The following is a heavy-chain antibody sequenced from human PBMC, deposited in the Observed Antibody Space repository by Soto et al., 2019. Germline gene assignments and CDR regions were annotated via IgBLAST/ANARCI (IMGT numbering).Heavy chain of an antibody. CDR1: GITFSSYG. Sequence: PGGSLRLSCAASGITFSSYGMHWVRQAPGKGLEWVAVISYDGSNKYYADSVKGRFTISRDNSKNTLYLQMNSVRAEDTAMYYCAKQGGYYYGYYGMDVWGQGTTVTVSS. V-gene: IGHV3-30*18. CDR3: AKQGGYYYGYYGMDV. CDR2: ISYDGSNK. J-gene: IGHJ6*02.